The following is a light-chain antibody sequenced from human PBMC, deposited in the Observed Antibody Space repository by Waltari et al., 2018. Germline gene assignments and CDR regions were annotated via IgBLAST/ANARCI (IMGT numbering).Light chain of an antibody. V-gene: IGKV1-39*01. Sequence: DIQMTQSPSSLSASVGDRVTITCRASQSISSSLNWYQQKPVKAPKLLIYAASSLQSGVPSRFSGSGSGTDFTLTISSLQPEDFATYYCQQSYSTPRRTFGQGTKLEIK. CDR2: AAS. CDR1: QSISSS. CDR3: QQSYSTPRRT. J-gene: IGKJ2*01.